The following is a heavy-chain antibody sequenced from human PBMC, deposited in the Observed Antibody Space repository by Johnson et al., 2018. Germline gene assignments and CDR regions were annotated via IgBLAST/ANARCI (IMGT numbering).Heavy chain of an antibody. CDR3: TTNSKDSSSWYQYYYYMDV. CDR2: IRSKGNSYAT. J-gene: IGHJ6*03. CDR1: GFTFSDSA. D-gene: IGHD6-13*01. V-gene: IGHV3-73*01. Sequence: EVRLLESGGGLVQPGVSLKLSCAGSGFTFSDSAMHWVRQASGKGLEWVGRIRSKGNSYATAYAASVGGRCTISRDDSKNTAFLQMNSLKTEDTAVYYCTTNSKDSSSWYQYYYYMDVWGKGTTVTVSS.